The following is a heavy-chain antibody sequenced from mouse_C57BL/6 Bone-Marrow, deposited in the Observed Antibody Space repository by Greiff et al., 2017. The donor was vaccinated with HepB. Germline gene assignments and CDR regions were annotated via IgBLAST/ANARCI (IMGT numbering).Heavy chain of an antibody. CDR2: LYPRSGNT. V-gene: IGHV1-81*01. J-gene: IGHJ3*01. CDR3: ASGAVTTGGFAY. CDR1: GYTFTSYG. D-gene: IGHD2-2*01. Sequence: QVQLQQSGAELARPGASVKLSCKASGYTFTSYGISWVKQSTGQGLEWIGELYPRSGNTYYNEKFKGKATLTADKSSSTAYMELRSLTSEDAAVYSCASGAVTTGGFAYRGQGTLVTVSA.